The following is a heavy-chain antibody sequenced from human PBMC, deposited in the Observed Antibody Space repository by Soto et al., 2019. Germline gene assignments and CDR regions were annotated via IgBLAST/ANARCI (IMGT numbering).Heavy chain of an antibody. Sequence: ASVKVSCKVSGGTDGTYSINWVRQAPGQGLEWMGAIIPILSTTNYAQRFQGRVTITADESTGTVYLELTSLKFEDTALYYCASRAMAVTWFDPWGQGXLVTVYS. V-gene: IGHV1-69*13. CDR1: GGTDGTYS. CDR2: IIPILSTT. J-gene: IGHJ5*02. CDR3: ASRAMAVTWFDP. D-gene: IGHD6-19*01.